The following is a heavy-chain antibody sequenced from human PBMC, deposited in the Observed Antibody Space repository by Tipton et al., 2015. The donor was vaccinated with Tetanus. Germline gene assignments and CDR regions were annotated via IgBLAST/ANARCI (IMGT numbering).Heavy chain of an antibody. Sequence: SLRLSCAGSGFSFSNYDMHWVRLVTGRGLEWVSGMNPAGDTYYSGSVKGRFTMSREDAKSSLYLQMYSLRAEDTAVYFCAREGGSSTVSESLDIWGQGTVVTVSS. V-gene: IGHV3-13*01. CDR3: AREGGSSTVSESLDI. CDR2: MNPAGDT. D-gene: IGHD3-16*01. J-gene: IGHJ3*02. CDR1: GFSFSNYD.